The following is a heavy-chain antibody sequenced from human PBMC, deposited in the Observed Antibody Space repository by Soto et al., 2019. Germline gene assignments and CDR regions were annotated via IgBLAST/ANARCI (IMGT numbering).Heavy chain of an antibody. J-gene: IGHJ6*03. V-gene: IGHV6-1*01. Sequence: SQTLSLTCAISGDSVSSNSAAWNWIRQSPSRGLEWLGRTYYRSKWYNDYAVSVKSRITINPDTSKNQFSLQLNSVTPEDTAVYYCARDPRFWDFGGDYYYYMDVWGKGTTVTVSS. CDR2: TYYRSKWYN. CDR3: ARDPRFWDFGGDYYYYMDV. D-gene: IGHD3-3*01. CDR1: GDSVSSNSAA.